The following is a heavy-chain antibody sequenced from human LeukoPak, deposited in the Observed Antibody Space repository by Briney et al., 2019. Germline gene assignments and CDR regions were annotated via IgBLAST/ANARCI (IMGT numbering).Heavy chain of an antibody. CDR3: ARHSNWSGGVDWFDP. J-gene: IGHJ5*02. CDR2: INHSGSS. Sequence: PGGSLRLSCAASGFTFSSYSMNWVRQAPGKGLEWIGEINHSGSSNYNPSLKSRVTMSVDTSKNQFSLKLNSVTAADTAVYYCARHSNWSGGVDWFDPWGQGTQVTVSS. CDR1: GFTFSSYS. D-gene: IGHD1-20*01. V-gene: IGHV4-34*01.